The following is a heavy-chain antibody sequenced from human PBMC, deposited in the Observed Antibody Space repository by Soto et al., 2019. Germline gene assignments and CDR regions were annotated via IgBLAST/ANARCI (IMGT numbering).Heavy chain of an antibody. CDR3: AHRHSSCRSFFVF. V-gene: IGHV2-5*01. CDR2: IYWNDDK. J-gene: IGHJ4*01. CDR1: GFSLSTSGMR. Sequence: QVILKESGPTLVAPTQTLTLTCTFFGFSLSTSGMRVAWIRQPPGKALECLALIYWNDDKRYSPFVNGRLTINKDPSTNQVALTMSNMDPADTATYYCAHRHSSCRSFFVFWGHGTRVTVSS. D-gene: IGHD2-21*01.